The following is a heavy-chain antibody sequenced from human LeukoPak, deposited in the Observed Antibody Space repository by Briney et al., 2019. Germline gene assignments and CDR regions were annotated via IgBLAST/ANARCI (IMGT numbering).Heavy chain of an antibody. CDR3: ARGGTTVGSWVAFDI. V-gene: IGHV3-11*04. CDR2: ISSSGSTI. J-gene: IGHJ3*02. CDR1: GFTFSDYY. D-gene: IGHD4-17*01. Sequence: AGGSLRLSCAASGFTFSDYYMSWIRQAPGKGLEWVSYISSSGSTIYYADSVKGRFTISRDNSKNTLYLQMGSLRAEDMAVYYCARGGTTVGSWVAFDIWGQGTMVTVSS.